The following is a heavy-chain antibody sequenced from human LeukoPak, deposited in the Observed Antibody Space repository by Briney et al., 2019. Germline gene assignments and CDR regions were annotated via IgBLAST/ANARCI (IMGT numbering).Heavy chain of an antibody. J-gene: IGHJ6*03. CDR2: MYTSGST. Sequence: PSETLSLTCTVSGGSISSYYWSWIRQPAGEGLEWIGRMYTSGSTSYNPSLKSRVTMSVDTSKNQFSLKLSSVTAADTAVYYCARAAAAAPWYYYYMDVWGKGTTVTVSS. V-gene: IGHV4-4*07. CDR1: GGSISSYY. CDR3: ARAAAAAPWYYYYMDV. D-gene: IGHD6-13*01.